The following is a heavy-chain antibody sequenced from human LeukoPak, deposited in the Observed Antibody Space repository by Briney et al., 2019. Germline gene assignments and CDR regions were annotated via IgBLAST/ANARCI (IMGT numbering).Heavy chain of an antibody. D-gene: IGHD3-22*01. Sequence: ASVKVSCKASGYTFTSYYMHWVRQAPGQGLEWMGIINPSGGSTSYAQKFQGRVTMTRDTSTSTVYMELSSLRSEDTAVYYCARPLTYYYDSSGYYHDAFDIWGQGTMVTVSS. J-gene: IGHJ3*02. V-gene: IGHV1-46*01. CDR1: GYTFTSYY. CDR3: ARPLTYYYDSSGYYHDAFDI. CDR2: INPSGGST.